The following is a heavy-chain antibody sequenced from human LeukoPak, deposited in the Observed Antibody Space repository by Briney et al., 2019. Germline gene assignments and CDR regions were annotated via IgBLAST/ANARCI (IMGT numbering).Heavy chain of an antibody. V-gene: IGHV3-23*01. J-gene: IGHJ4*02. Sequence: PGGSLRLSSAASGFTFSSYAMSWVRQAPGKGLEWVSAISGSGGSTYYADSVKGRFTISRDNSKNTLYLQMDSLRAEDTAVYYCAKGRYSYGPFDYWGQGTLVTVSS. CDR2: ISGSGGST. CDR3: AKGRYSYGPFDY. D-gene: IGHD5-18*01. CDR1: GFTFSSYA.